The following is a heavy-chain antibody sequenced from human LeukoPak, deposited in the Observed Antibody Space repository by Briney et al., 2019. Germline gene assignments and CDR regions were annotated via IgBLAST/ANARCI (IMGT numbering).Heavy chain of an antibody. J-gene: IGHJ4*02. V-gene: IGHV3-21*01. Sequence: GGSLRLSCAASGFPFSTYDMNWVRQAPGKGLEWVSSISSSGAYIYYADSVKGRFTISRDNAKNLLYLQMNSLRAEDTAVYYCAKDQKRDGNRSFYFWGQGTLVTVSS. CDR3: AKDQKRDGNRSFYF. D-gene: IGHD1-1*01. CDR1: GFPFSTYD. CDR2: ISSSGAYI.